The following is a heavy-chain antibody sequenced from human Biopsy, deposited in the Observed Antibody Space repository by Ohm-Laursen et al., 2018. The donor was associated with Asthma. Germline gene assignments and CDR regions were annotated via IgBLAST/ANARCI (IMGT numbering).Heavy chain of an antibody. Sequence: EASVKVSCKSLGGTFNTYVIGWVRQAPGQGLEWMSGINSVFGTTTYPQKFQDRVTITADDSTSTVYMELSSLRSEDTAVYYCARKAGSCISRTCYSLDFWGQGTLVTVSS. CDR3: ARKAGSCISRTCYSLDF. J-gene: IGHJ4*02. D-gene: IGHD2-2*01. CDR1: GGTFNTYV. CDR2: INSVFGTT. V-gene: IGHV1-69*13.